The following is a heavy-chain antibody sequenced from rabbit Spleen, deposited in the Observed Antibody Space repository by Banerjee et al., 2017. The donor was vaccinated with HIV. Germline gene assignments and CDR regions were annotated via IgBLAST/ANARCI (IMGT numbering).Heavy chain of an antibody. D-gene: IGHD8-1*01. Sequence: QSLEESGGGLVQPEGSLTLTCTTSGFSFSSSDYMCWVRQAPGKGLEWIACTAADRSTFPYYASWAKGRFTCSKASSTTVTLQMTSLTAADMATYFCARDTGTSFSTYGMDLWGQGTLVTVS. CDR1: GFSFSSSDY. V-gene: IGHV1S40*01. CDR2: TAADRSTFP. CDR3: ARDTGTSFSTYGMDL. J-gene: IGHJ6*01.